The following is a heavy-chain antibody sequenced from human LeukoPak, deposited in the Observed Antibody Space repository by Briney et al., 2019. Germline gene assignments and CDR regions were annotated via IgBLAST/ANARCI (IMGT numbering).Heavy chain of an antibody. CDR1: GYTFTSYD. D-gene: IGHD1-14*01. CDR2: MNPNSGNT. J-gene: IGHJ6*02. CDR3: AREMNPYYYYYGMDV. V-gene: IGHV1-8*01. Sequence: ASVKVFCKASGYTFTSYDINWVRQATGQGLEWMGWMNPNSGNTGYAQKFQGRVTMTGNTSITTAYMELSSLTSEDTAVYYCAREMNPYYYYYGMDVWGQGTTVTVSS.